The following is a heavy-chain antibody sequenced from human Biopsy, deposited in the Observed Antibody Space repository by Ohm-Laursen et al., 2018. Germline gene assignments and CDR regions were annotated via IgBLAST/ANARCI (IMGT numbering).Heavy chain of an antibody. D-gene: IGHD5-18*01. CDR1: GFTINNYG. J-gene: IGHJ6*02. Sequence: SLRLSCSAPGFTINNYGMQWVRQAPGKGLEWVAFIFYDGSNTYYADSVKGRFTISRDNSRDTLYLQMSSLRAEDTAVYYCAKDRYNYTPIGGFSMDVWGQGTTVTVSS. CDR3: AKDRYNYTPIGGFSMDV. CDR2: IFYDGSNT. V-gene: IGHV3-30*18.